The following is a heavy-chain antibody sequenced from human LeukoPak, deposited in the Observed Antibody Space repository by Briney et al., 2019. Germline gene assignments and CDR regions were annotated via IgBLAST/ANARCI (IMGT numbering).Heavy chain of an antibody. Sequence: GGSLRLSCAASGFTFSSYAMGWVRQAPGKGLEWVSSISDGGGVTYYADSVEGRFTISRDNSNNTLYLQMNNLRAEDTAVYYCAKRVGGINNFDYWGQGTLVTVSS. CDR2: ISDGGGVT. J-gene: IGHJ4*02. V-gene: IGHV3-23*01. CDR3: AKRVGGINNFDY. CDR1: GFTFSSYA. D-gene: IGHD3-16*01.